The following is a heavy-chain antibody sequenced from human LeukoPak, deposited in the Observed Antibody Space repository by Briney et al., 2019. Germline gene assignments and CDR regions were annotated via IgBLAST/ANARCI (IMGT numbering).Heavy chain of an antibody. CDR3: ATGQYYDFWSGASADAFAI. J-gene: IGHJ3*02. D-gene: IGHD3-3*01. Sequence: ASVKVSCKVSGYTLTELSMHWVRQAPGKELEWMGGFDPEDGETIYAQKFQGRVTMTEDTSTDTAYMELSSLRSEGTAVYYCATGQYYDFWSGASADAFAIWGQGTMVTVSS. CDR1: GYTLTELS. CDR2: FDPEDGET. V-gene: IGHV1-24*01.